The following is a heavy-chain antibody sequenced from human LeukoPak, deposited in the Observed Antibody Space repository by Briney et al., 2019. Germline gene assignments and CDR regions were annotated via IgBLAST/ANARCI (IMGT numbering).Heavy chain of an antibody. Sequence: GGSLRLSCAASAFTVSSNYMSWVRQAPGKGLEWVSVVFSGGTTYYADSVKGRFTISRDDSKNTLYLQMNSLRAEDTAVYYCARGSRSPSGTYHYYFDYWGQGTLVTVSS. J-gene: IGHJ4*02. D-gene: IGHD1-26*01. CDR1: AFTVSSNY. CDR3: ARGSRSPSGTYHYYFDY. V-gene: IGHV3-53*01. CDR2: VFSGGTT.